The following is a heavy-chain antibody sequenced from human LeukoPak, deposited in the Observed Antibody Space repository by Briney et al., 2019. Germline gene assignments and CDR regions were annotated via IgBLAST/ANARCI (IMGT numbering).Heavy chain of an antibody. V-gene: IGHV3-66*02. CDR1: GFTVSSNY. CDR3: ARERGGSWDAFDI. D-gene: IGHD1-26*01. CDR2: IYSGGST. Sequence: GGSLRLSCAASGFTVSSNYMSWVRQAPGKGLEWVSVIYSGGSTYYADSVKGRFTISRDNSKNTLYLQMNSLRAEDTAAYYCARERGGSWDAFDIWGQGTMVTVSS. J-gene: IGHJ3*02.